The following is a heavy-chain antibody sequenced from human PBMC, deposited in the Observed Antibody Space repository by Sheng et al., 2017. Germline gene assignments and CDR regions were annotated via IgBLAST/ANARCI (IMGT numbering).Heavy chain of an antibody. V-gene: IGHV3-23*01. J-gene: IGHJ4*01. CDR3: ANGFYDSDY. D-gene: IGHD3-22*01. CDR2: ISDSGGST. CDR1: GFTFSSYA. Sequence: EVQLLESGGGLVQPGGSLRLSCTASGFTFSSYAMIWVRQAPGKGLEWVSGISDSGGSTYYADSVKGRFTISRDNSKNTLYVQMNSLRAEDTAIYYCANGFYDSDYWGHGTLVTVSS.